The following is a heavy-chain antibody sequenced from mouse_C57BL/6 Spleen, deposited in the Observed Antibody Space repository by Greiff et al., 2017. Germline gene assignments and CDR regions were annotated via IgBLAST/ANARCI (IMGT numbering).Heavy chain of an antibody. V-gene: IGHV1-81*01. CDR1: GYTFTSYG. Sequence: QVQLQQSGAELARPGASVKLSCKASGYTFTSYGISWVKQRTGQGLEWIGEIYPRSGNTYYNEKFKGKATLTADKSSSTAYMELRSLTSEDSAVYFCARGDGNPSMDYWGQGTSVTVSS. CDR3: ARGDGNPSMDY. CDR2: IYPRSGNT. J-gene: IGHJ4*01. D-gene: IGHD2-1*01.